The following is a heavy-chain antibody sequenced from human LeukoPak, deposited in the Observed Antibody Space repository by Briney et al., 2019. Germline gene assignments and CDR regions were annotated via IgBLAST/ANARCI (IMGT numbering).Heavy chain of an antibody. Sequence: GESLKISCKGSGFSFPNYWIGWVRQMPGKGLEWMGIIYPEDSDTRYSPSFQGHVTMSADTSIMTAYLHWSSLKASDTAMYYCARETFGGTAFDIWGQGTMVTVYS. CDR2: IYPEDSDT. J-gene: IGHJ3*02. V-gene: IGHV5-51*01. CDR3: ARETFGGTAFDI. D-gene: IGHD3-10*01. CDR1: GFSFPNYW.